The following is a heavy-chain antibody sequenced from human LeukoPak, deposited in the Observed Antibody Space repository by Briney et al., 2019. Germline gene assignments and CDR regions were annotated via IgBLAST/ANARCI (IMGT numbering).Heavy chain of an antibody. V-gene: IGHV4-34*01. CDR2: INHSGNT. J-gene: IGHJ4*02. D-gene: IGHD5-18*01. Sequence: SETLSLTCTVSGGSIIYYYWTWIRQPPGKGLEWIGEINHSGNTIYNPSLKSRVTISVDTSKNQFSLRLSSVTAADTTVYYCARGLRRYSKAFPFDYWGQGTLVTVSS. CDR1: GGSIIYYY. CDR3: ARGLRRYSKAFPFDY.